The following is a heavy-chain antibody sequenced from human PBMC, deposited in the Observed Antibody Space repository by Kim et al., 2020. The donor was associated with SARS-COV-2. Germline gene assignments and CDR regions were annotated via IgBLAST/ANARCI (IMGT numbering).Heavy chain of an antibody. D-gene: IGHD3-3*01. CDR3: AKDNNFWSGYYYYGMDV. J-gene: IGHJ6*02. V-gene: IGHV3-23*01. Sequence: GKGRFTISRDNSKNTLYLKMNSLRAEDTAVYYCAKDNNFWSGYYYYGMDVWGQGTTVTVSS.